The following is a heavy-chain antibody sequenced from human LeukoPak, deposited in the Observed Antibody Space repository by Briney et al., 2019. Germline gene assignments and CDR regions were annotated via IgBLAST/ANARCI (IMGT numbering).Heavy chain of an antibody. J-gene: IGHJ4*02. CDR1: GFTFSFYT. CDR3: ARSPVASPPNYFDY. CDR2: LSGSGGST. Sequence: GGSLRLSCAASGFTFSFYTMSWVRQAPGKGLEWVSGLSGSGGSTYYSDSVKGRFTISRDNSKNTLYLQIHFLTAEDTAVYYCARSPVASPPNYFDYLGQGTLVTVSS. V-gene: IGHV3-23*01. D-gene: IGHD5-12*01.